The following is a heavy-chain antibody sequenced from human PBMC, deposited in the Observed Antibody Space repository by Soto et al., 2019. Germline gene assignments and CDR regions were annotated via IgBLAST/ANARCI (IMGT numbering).Heavy chain of an antibody. CDR3: ASTVINTGWFDP. J-gene: IGHJ5*02. Sequence: QVQLVQSGTEVKKPGASVKVSCKTSGYTFTSYDINWVRQASGQGLERMGWMNANSGVRGYAQKIRDRITLTRDPSLSTPYLELSSVESDHTAVYYCASTVINTGWFDPWGQGTQVIVSP. D-gene: IGHD4-17*01. CDR1: GYTFTSYD. CDR2: MNANSGVR. V-gene: IGHV1-8*01.